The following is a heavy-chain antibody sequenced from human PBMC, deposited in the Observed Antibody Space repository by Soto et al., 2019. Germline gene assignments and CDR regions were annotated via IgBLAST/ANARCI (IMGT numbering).Heavy chain of an antibody. J-gene: IGHJ4*02. V-gene: IGHV1-18*01. CDR2: ISAYNGNT. CDR1: GYTFTSYG. CDR3: ARHKDSSGYYRTPDYPH. D-gene: IGHD3-22*01. Sequence: QVQLVQSGAEVKKPGASVKVSCKASGYTFTSYGISWVRQAPGQGLEWMGWISAYNGNTNYAQKLQGRVTMTTDTSTSTPYMELRSLRSDDTAVYYCARHKDSSGYYRTPDYPHWGQGTLVTVSS.